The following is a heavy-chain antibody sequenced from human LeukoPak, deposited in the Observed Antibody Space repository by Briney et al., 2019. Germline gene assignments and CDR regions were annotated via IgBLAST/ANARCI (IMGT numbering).Heavy chain of an antibody. V-gene: IGHV4-59*01. Sequence: SETLSLTCAVSGDSISSYYWSWIRQPPGKGLEWIGYIYDSGTTNYNPSLKSRVTISVDTSKNQFSLKVTSVTAADTAVYYCARRSWVDYWGQGTLVTVSS. CDR2: IYDSGTT. CDR3: ARRSWVDY. CDR1: GDSISSYY. D-gene: IGHD1-26*01. J-gene: IGHJ4*02.